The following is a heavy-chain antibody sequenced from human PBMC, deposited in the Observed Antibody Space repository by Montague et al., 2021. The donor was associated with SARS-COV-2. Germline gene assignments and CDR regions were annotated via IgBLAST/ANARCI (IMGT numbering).Heavy chain of an antibody. CDR1: GFTFSAFW. CDR2: IKQDGSQK. CDR3: ATELPGYYDDSGYYSAFDH. D-gene: IGHD3-22*01. Sequence: SLRLSCAASGFTFSAFWMTWVRQAPGKGLEWVANIKQDGSQKYYLESVKGRFTVSRDNAQNSLHLQMNSQRLEDTAVYYCATELPGYYDDSGYYSAFDHWGQGTLVSVSS. V-gene: IGHV3-7*05. J-gene: IGHJ4*02.